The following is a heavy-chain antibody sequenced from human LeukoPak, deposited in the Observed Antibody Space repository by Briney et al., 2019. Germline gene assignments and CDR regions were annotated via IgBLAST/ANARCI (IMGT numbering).Heavy chain of an antibody. D-gene: IGHD6-19*01. Sequence: GASVKVSCKASGYTFTGYYMHWVRQAPGQGLEWMGWINPNSGGTNYAQKFQGRVTMTRDTSISTAYMELSRLRSDDTAVYYCARDLEGSSGWYYFDYWGQGTLVTVSS. CDR1: GYTFTGYY. J-gene: IGHJ4*02. CDR3: ARDLEGSSGWYYFDY. V-gene: IGHV1-2*02. CDR2: INPNSGGT.